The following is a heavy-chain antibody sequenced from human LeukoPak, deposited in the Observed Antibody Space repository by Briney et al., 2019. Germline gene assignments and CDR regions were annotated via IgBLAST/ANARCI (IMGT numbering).Heavy chain of an antibody. J-gene: IGHJ5*02. D-gene: IGHD1/OR15-1a*01. CDR1: GGSIRSYY. CDR3: ARSLSGLRFEQHWFDP. V-gene: IGHV4-59*01. CDR2: IYFSGST. Sequence: PSETLSLTCTVSGGSIRSYYWSWIRQPPGKGLEWIGYIYFSGSTSYNPSLKSRVTISVDRSKNQFSLKVHYVTAADTAVYYCARSLSGLRFEQHWFDPWGQGTLVTVSS.